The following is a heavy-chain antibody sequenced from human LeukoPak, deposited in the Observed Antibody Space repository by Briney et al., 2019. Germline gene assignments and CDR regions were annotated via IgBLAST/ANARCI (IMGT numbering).Heavy chain of an antibody. CDR3: AKGEKQYYYVWGSYGDY. V-gene: IGHV3-23*01. CDR1: GFTFSSYS. J-gene: IGHJ4*02. Sequence: GGSLRLSCAASGFTFSSYSMSWVRQAPGKGLEWVSAISGSGGSTYYADSVKGRFTISRDNSKNTLYLQMNSMRAEDTAVYYCAKGEKQYYYVWGSYGDYWGQGTLVTVSS. CDR2: ISGSGGST. D-gene: IGHD3-16*01.